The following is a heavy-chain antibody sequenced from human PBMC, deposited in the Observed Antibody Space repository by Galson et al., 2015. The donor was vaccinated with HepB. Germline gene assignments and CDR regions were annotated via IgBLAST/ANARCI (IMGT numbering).Heavy chain of an antibody. CDR3: ARQEVATISWLP. Sequence: QVQLQESGPGLVKPSETLSLTCTVSGGSISSSSYYWGWIRQPPGKGLEWIGSIYYSGSTYYNPSLKSRVTISVDTSKNQFSLKLSSVTAADTAVYYCARQEVATISWLPWGQGTLVTVSS. CDR2: IYYSGST. D-gene: IGHD5-12*01. J-gene: IGHJ5*02. CDR1: GGSISSSSYY. V-gene: IGHV4-39*01.